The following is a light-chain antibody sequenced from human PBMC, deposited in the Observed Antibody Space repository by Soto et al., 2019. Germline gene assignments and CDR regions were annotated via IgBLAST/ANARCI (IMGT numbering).Light chain of an antibody. J-gene: IGKJ2*01. V-gene: IGKV3-11*01. CDR1: QSVSSY. CDR2: DAS. Sequence: EIVLTQSPATLSLSPGERATLSCRASQSVSSYLAWYQQKPGQAPRLLIYDASNRATGIPARFSGSGSGTVSALTISSLEPEDFAVYYCQQRSDWPPYTFGQGTKLDIK. CDR3: QQRSDWPPYT.